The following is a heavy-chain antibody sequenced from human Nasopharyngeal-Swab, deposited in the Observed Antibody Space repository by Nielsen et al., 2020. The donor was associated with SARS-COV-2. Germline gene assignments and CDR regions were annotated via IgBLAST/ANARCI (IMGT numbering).Heavy chain of an antibody. J-gene: IGHJ4*02. Sequence: GESQKTSCAASGFTFSSYWMSWVRQAPGKGLEWVANIKQDGSEKYYVDSVKGRFTISRDNAKNSLYLQMNSLRAEDTAVYYCARGGYSGYEYYFDYWGQGTLVTVSS. V-gene: IGHV3-7*01. CDR2: IKQDGSEK. CDR3: ARGGYSGYEYYFDY. CDR1: GFTFSSYW. D-gene: IGHD5-12*01.